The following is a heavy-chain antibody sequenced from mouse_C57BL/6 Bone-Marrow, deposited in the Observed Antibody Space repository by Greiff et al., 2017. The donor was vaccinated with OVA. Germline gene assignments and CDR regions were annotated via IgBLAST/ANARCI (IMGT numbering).Heavy chain of an antibody. V-gene: IGHV1-82*01. CDR3: ARHIYYYAMDY. CDR2: IYPGDGDT. CDR1: GYAFSSSW. Sequence: QVQLQQSGPELVKPGASAKISCKASGYAFSSSWMNWVKQRPGKGLEWIGRIYPGDGDTNYNGKFKGKATLTADKSSSTAYMQLSSLTSEDSAVYFCARHIYYYAMDYWGQGTSVTVSS. J-gene: IGHJ4*01.